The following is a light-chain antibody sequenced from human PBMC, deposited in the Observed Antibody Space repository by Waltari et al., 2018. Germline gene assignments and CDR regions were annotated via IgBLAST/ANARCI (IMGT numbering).Light chain of an antibody. CDR2: EDT. V-gene: IGLV2-14*01. CDR1: SGEIGPLHR. J-gene: IGLJ3*02. Sequence: QSALTQPASVPGSPGQSPTISCSGTSGEIGPLHRSSSYPHFSGQAPRLLIYEDTHRPSEISDRFSGAKSGDTASLTISGLQAEDEADYFCLSYTTINTWVFGGGTKVTVL. CDR3: LSYTTINTWV.